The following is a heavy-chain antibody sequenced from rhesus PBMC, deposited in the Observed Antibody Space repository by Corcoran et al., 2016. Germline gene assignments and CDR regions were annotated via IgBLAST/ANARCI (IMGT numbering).Heavy chain of an antibody. Sequence: QVQLQQWGEGLVKPSETLSLTCAVYGGSISGYYYWSWIRQPPGKGLEWIGYSYGNSASTNYNPSRKKRVTISKDTSKNQFSLKLSSVTAADTAVYYCARARGSWNNPYFDYWGQGVLVTVSS. CDR3: ARARGSWNNPYFDY. V-gene: IGHV4-73*01. J-gene: IGHJ4*01. CDR2: SYGNSAST. D-gene: IGHD6-25*01. CDR1: GGSISGYYY.